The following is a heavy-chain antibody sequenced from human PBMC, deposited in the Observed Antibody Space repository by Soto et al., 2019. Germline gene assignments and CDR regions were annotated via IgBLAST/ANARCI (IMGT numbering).Heavy chain of an antibody. CDR1: GFTFSSYG. CDR2: ISHDGGNR. Sequence: QVQLVESGGGVVQPGRSLRLSCAASGFTFSSYGMYLVRQAPSKGLECVAYISHDGGNRYSADSVKGRFTICRDNSKNTLYLQMNSLVSEDGAVYYCAKDRRDGYFDNWGQGTLVTVSS. V-gene: IGHV3-30*18. CDR3: AKDRRDGYFDN. J-gene: IGHJ4*02.